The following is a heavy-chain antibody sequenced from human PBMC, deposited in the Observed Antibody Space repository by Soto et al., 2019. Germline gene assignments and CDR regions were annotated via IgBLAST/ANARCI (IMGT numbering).Heavy chain of an antibody. J-gene: IGHJ3*02. V-gene: IGHV3-66*04. CDR1: GFTVSSNY. CDR3: ARPGPPDAFDI. Sequence: GSLRLSCAASGFTVSSNYMSWVRQAPGKGLEWVSVIYSGGSTYYADSVKGRFTISRDNSKNTLYLQMNSLRAEDTAVYYCARPGPPDAFDIWGQGTMVTVSS. CDR2: IYSGGST.